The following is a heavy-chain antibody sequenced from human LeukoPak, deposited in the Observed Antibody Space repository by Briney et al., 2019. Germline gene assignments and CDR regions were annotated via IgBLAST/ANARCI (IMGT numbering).Heavy chain of an antibody. Sequence: GGSLRLSCAASGFTFSSYWMSWVRQAPGKGLEWVANIKQDGSEKYYVDSVKGRFTISRDNAKNSLYLQMNSLRAEATAVYYCAKEIRVYSGYELPPYYFDYWRQATLVSVRS. J-gene: IGHJ4*02. CDR3: AKEIRVYSGYELPPYYFDY. D-gene: IGHD5-12*01. CDR2: IKQDGSEK. CDR1: GFTFSSYW. V-gene: IGHV3-7*01.